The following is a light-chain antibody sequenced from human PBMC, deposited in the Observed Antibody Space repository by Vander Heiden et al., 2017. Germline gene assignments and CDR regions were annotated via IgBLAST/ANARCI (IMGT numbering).Light chain of an antibody. CDR2: DAS. V-gene: IGKV1-33*01. J-gene: IGKJ5*01. CDR1: QDISNY. CDR3: QQYDNLP. Sequence: DIQMTQSPSSLSASVGDRVTITCQASQDISNYLNWYQQKPGKAPKLLIYDASNLETGVQSRFSGSGSGTDFTFTSSSLQTEDIETYYCQQYDNLPLGQGTRLEIK.